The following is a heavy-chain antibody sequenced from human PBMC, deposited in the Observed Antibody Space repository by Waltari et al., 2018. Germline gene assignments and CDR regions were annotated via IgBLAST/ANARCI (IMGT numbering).Heavy chain of an antibody. CDR3: ARGGYDSSWYWRD. Sequence: EVQLVESGGGLVQPGGSLRLSCAASGFTFSSQWMTWVRQAPGKGLEWVANIKRDGREKYQVESVKGRFTISRDNTKNSLYLQMESLRGEDTAVYYCARGGYDSSWYWRDWGQGTLVTVSS. V-gene: IGHV3-7*04. CDR2: IKRDGREK. CDR1: GFTFSSQW. J-gene: IGHJ4*02. D-gene: IGHD6-13*01.